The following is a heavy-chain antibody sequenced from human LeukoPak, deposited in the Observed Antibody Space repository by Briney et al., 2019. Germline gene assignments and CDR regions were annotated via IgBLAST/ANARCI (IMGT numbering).Heavy chain of an antibody. CDR2: IREDGCEK. Sequence: HPGGSLRLSCAASGFTFRSFWMTWVRQAPGKGLEWVANIREDGCEKYYVDSVNGRFTISRDNAKNSLSLQMNSLRAEDMGVYYCARGRGIGAWGQGTTVTVSS. CDR3: ARGRGIGA. V-gene: IGHV3-7*01. CDR1: GFTFRSFW. J-gene: IGHJ6*02.